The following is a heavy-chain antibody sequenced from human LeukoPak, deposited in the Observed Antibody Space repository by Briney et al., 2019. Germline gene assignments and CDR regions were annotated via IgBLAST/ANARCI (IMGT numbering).Heavy chain of an antibody. D-gene: IGHD4-17*01. V-gene: IGHV4-34*01. CDR2: INRSGST. CDR3: ARGTVTMDN. CDR1: GGSFSGYY. Sequence: SETLSLTCAVYGGSFSGYYWTWIRQPPGKGLEWIGEINRSGSTNYNPSLKSRVTMSVDTSKNQFSLKLTSMTAADTAIYYCARGTVTMDNWGQGTLVTVSS. J-gene: IGHJ4*02.